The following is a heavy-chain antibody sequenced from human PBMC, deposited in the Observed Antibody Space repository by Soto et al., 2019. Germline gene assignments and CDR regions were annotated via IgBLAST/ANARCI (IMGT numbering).Heavy chain of an antibody. V-gene: IGHV4-31*03. CDR3: AREADPSAGLSGGMDV. Sequence: QVQLQESGPGLVKPSETLSLSCNVSGGSISSDDFFWSWVRQHPARGLEWIGYIYHSGTTYYNPSLQSRITISLDSPEHRLSLELRSVTAADTAVYFRAREADPSAGLSGGMDVWGQGTAVSVS. D-gene: IGHD1-26*01. CDR2: IYHSGTT. J-gene: IGHJ6*02. CDR1: GGSISSDDFF.